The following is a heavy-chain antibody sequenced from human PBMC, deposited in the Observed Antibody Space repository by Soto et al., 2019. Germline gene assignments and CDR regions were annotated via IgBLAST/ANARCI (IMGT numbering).Heavy chain of an antibody. D-gene: IGHD6-13*01. CDR1: GGSISGYY. Sequence: SETLSLTCSVSGGSISGYYWSWIRQPPGKGLEWIGYVYYSGSTSYNPSLKSRATTSVDVSKNQFSLKLSSVTAADTAVYYCARHTTWYSTWYSRVDYWGQGTLVTVS. CDR2: VYYSGST. J-gene: IGHJ4*02. V-gene: IGHV4-59*08. CDR3: ARHTTWYSTWYSRVDY.